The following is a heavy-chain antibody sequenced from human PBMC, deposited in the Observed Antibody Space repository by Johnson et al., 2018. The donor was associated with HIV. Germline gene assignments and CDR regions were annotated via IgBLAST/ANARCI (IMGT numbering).Heavy chain of an antibody. J-gene: IGHJ3*02. D-gene: IGHD3-10*01. Sequence: VQLVESGGGLVQPGGSLRLSCAASGFTFSSYAMHWVRQAPGKGLESVSAISSNGGSTYYANSVKGRFTISRDNSKNTLYLQMGSLRAEDMAVYYCARERSSGAGAFDIWGQGTMVTVSS. CDR3: ARERSSGAGAFDI. CDR1: GFTFSSYA. CDR2: ISSNGGST. V-gene: IGHV3-64*01.